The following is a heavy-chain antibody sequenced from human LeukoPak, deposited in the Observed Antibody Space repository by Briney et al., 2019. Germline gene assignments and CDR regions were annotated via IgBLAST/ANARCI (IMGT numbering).Heavy chain of an antibody. D-gene: IGHD7-27*01. V-gene: IGHV3-21*01. J-gene: IGHJ4*02. CDR2: ITSSSSSM. CDR3: ARDLAWGGY. Sequence: GGSLRLSCVASGFTFSIYTMSWVRQAPGKGLEWVSSITSSSSSMYSADSVKGRLTISRDNAKNSLYLQMSGLRAEDTAVYYCARDLAWGGYWGQGTLVTVSS. CDR1: GFTFSIYT.